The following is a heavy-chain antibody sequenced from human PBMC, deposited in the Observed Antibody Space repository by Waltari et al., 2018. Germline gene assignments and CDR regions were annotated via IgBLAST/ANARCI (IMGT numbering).Heavy chain of an antibody. CDR3: AKSSGSYYEVFDY. CDR2: ISGSGGTT. V-gene: IGHV3-23*04. J-gene: IGHJ4*02. Sequence: DVRLVESGGGLVQPGVSLRLSCAASGFAFATSGMSLVRQAPGKGLECGASISGSGGTTDYADSVKGRFTMSKDNSKNTLFLQMNSLRVDDTADYYCAKSSGSYYEVFDYWGRGTLVTVSS. D-gene: IGHD1-26*01. CDR1: GFAFATSG.